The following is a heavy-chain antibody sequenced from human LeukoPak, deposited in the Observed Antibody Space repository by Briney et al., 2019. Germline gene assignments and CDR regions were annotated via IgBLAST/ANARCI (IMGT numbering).Heavy chain of an antibody. J-gene: IGHJ4*02. V-gene: IGHV3-48*04. CDR3: ARVKRFGGVIVLMGADY. D-gene: IGHD3-16*02. Sequence: GGSLRLSCAASGFTFSSYSMNWVRQAPGEGLEWVSYISSSSSTIYYADSVKGRFTISRDNAKNSLYLQMNSLRAEDTAVYYCARVKRFGGVIVLMGADYWGQGTLVTVSS. CDR1: GFTFSSYS. CDR2: ISSSSSTI.